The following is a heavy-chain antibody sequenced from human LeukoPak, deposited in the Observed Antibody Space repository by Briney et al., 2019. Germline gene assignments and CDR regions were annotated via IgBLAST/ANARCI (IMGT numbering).Heavy chain of an antibody. CDR1: GFTFSDYY. J-gene: IGHJ4*02. D-gene: IGHD3-22*01. CDR2: ISYDGSNK. V-gene: IGHV3-30*03. CDR3: ARVRGDSSGYYTH. Sequence: GGSLRLSCAASGFTFSDYYMSWIRQAPGKGLEWVAVISYDGSNKYYADSVKGRFTISRDNSKNTLYLQMNSLRAEDTAVYYCARVRGDSSGYYTHWGQGTLVTVSS.